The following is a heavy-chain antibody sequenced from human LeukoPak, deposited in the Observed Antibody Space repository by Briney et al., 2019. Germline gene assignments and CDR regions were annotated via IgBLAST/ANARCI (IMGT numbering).Heavy chain of an antibody. Sequence: SETLSLTCAVSGGSISSNNWWSWVRPPPGKGLERIGDIYHSGSFNYNPSLKSRVTISVDKSKNQFSVNLSSVTAADTAVYYCARYSSGYYYFDYWGQGTLVTVSS. D-gene: IGHD5-12*01. CDR3: ARYSSGYYYFDY. CDR2: IYHSGSF. J-gene: IGHJ4*02. CDR1: GGSISSNNW. V-gene: IGHV4-4*02.